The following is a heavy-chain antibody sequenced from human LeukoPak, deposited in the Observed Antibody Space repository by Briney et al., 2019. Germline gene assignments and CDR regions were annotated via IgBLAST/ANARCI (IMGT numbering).Heavy chain of an antibody. V-gene: IGHV3-21*01. D-gene: IGHD3-22*01. CDR1: GFTFSSYS. CDR3: AIHSTFYYDTSGYRFDY. CDR2: ISSSSSYI. Sequence: PGGSLRLSCAASGFTFSSYSMNWVRQAPGKGLEWVSSISSSSSYIYYADSVKGRFTISRDNAKNSLYLQMNSLRAEDTAVYYCAIHSTFYYDTSGYRFDYWGQGTLVTVSS. J-gene: IGHJ4*02.